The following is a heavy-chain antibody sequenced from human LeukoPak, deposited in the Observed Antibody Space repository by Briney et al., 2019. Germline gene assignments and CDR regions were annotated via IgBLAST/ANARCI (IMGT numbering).Heavy chain of an antibody. J-gene: IGHJ4*02. CDR2: ISSSSSYI. CDR3: ARMRSGSFGMDY. V-gene: IGHV3-21*01. CDR1: GFTFSSYS. D-gene: IGHD1-26*01. Sequence: PGGSLRLSCAASGFTFSSYSMNWVRQAPGKGLEWVSSISSSSSYIYYADSVKGRFTISRDNAKNSLYLQMNSPRAEDTAVYYCARMRSGSFGMDYWGQGTLVTVSS.